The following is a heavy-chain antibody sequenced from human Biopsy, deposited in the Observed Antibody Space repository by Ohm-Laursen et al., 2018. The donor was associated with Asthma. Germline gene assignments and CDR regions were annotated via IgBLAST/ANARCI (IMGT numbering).Heavy chain of an antibody. D-gene: IGHD1-26*01. CDR2: ISFDGSNK. Sequence: SLRLSCTASGFTFSYYGMHWVRQAPGKGLDWVAVISFDGSNKNYTDSVKGRFTISRDNSRNTLHLQMNSLRAEDTAVYYCAKDVFPGWELRRGPDYWGQGTLVTVSS. J-gene: IGHJ4*02. V-gene: IGHV3-30*18. CDR3: AKDVFPGWELRRGPDY. CDR1: GFTFSYYG.